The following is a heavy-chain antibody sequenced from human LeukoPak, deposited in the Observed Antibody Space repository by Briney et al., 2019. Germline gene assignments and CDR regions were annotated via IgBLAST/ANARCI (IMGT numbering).Heavy chain of an antibody. V-gene: IGHV1-69*05. CDR1: GGTFSSYA. J-gene: IGHJ5*02. Sequence: SVKVSCKASGGTFSSYAISWVRQAPGQGLEWMGGIIPIFGTANYAQKFQGRVTITTDESTSTAYMELSSLRSEDTAVYYCARVSYGDYGTDPWGQGTLVTVSS. CDR3: ARVSYGDYGTDP. CDR2: IIPIFGTA. D-gene: IGHD4-17*01.